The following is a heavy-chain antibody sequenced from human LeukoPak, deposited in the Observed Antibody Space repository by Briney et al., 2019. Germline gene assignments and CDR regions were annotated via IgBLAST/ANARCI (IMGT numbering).Heavy chain of an antibody. D-gene: IGHD3-16*01. J-gene: IGHJ1*01. CDR3: AKDDDWGRYKH. CDR1: GFTISSYW. V-gene: IGHV3-7*03. CDR2: IKQDGSEK. Sequence: GGSLRLSCAASGFTISSYWMSWVRQAPGKGLEWVANIKQDGSEKYYVDSVKGRFTISRDNAKNSLYLQMNSLRAEDTAVYYCAKDDDWGRYKHWGQGTLVTVSS.